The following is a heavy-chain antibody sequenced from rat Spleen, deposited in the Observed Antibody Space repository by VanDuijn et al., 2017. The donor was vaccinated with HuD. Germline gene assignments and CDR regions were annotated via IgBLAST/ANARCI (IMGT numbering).Heavy chain of an antibody. Sequence: QVQLKESGPDLVQPSQTLSLTCTVVGFSLTSYHVHWVRQPPGKGLEWMGVIWNTGGTRYNSALKSRLSISKDTSKSQVFLKMNSLQTEDTATYYCARDGIDYYSASYVMDAWGQGASVTVSS. D-gene: IGHD1-1*01. CDR1: GFSLTSYH. V-gene: IGHV2-41*01. CDR3: ARDGIDYYSASYVMDA. J-gene: IGHJ4*01. CDR2: IWNTGGT.